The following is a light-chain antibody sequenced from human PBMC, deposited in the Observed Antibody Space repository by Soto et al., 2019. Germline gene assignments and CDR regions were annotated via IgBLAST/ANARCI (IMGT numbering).Light chain of an antibody. CDR3: QQRSNWPLT. Sequence: EIVLTQSPVTLSLSPGERATLSCRASQSVSSYLAWYQQRPGQAPRLLIYDASNRATGIPARFSGSGSETDFTLTISSLEPEDFAVYYWQQRSNWPLTFGGGTKVEIK. CDR2: DAS. J-gene: IGKJ4*01. CDR1: QSVSSY. V-gene: IGKV3-11*01.